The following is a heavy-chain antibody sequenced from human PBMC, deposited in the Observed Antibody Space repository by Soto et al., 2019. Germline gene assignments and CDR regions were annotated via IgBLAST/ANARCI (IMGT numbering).Heavy chain of an antibody. CDR1: GFTFSSYG. Sequence: QVQLVESGGGVVQPGRSLRLSCAASGFTFSSYGMHWVRQAPGKGLEWVAVIWYDGSNKYYADSVKGRFTISRDNSKNTLYLQMNSLRAEDTAVYYCARDPAQYYDYVWARPYRGFDYYYGMDVWGQGTTVTVSS. D-gene: IGHD3-16*01. V-gene: IGHV3-33*01. CDR2: IWYDGSNK. CDR3: ARDPAQYYDYVWARPYRGFDYYYGMDV. J-gene: IGHJ6*02.